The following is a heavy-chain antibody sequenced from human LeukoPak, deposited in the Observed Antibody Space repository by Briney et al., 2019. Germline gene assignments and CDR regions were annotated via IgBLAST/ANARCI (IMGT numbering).Heavy chain of an antibody. J-gene: IGHJ4*02. CDR2: ISPYNGYT. V-gene: IGHV1-18*01. D-gene: IGHD1-26*01. CDR3: ARVGASYDGLIDY. Sequence: GASVKVSCKASGYTFINSAIGWVRQAPGQGLEWMGWISPYNGYTKYAESLQGRVTMTTVTSTSTAYMELRSLRSDDTAMYYCARVGASYDGLIDYWGQGTRVTVSS. CDR1: GYTFINSA.